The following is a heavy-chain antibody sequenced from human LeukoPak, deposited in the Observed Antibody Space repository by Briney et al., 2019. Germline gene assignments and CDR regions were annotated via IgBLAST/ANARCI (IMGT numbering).Heavy chain of an antibody. CDR3: AKSTGVAAAGWAVLEH. Sequence: PGGSLRLSCAASGFTSDDYTMHWVRQAPGKGLEWVSLISWDGGSTYYADSVKGRFTISRDNSKNSLYLQMNSLRTEDTALYYCAKSTGVAAAGWAVLEHWGQGTLVTVSS. V-gene: IGHV3-43*01. D-gene: IGHD6-13*01. CDR1: GFTSDDYT. J-gene: IGHJ1*01. CDR2: ISWDGGST.